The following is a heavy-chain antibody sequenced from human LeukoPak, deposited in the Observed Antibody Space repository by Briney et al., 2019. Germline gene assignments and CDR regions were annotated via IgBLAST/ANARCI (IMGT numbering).Heavy chain of an antibody. CDR2: IIPIFGTA. Sequence: SVKVFCKASGGTFSSYAISWVRQAPGQGLEWMGGIIPIFGTANYAQKFQGRVTITTDESTSTAYMELSSLRSEDTAVYYCARAWSVLDYYDSSGYHDWGQGTLVTVSS. J-gene: IGHJ4*02. CDR3: ARAWSVLDYYDSSGYHD. D-gene: IGHD3-22*01. V-gene: IGHV1-69*05. CDR1: GGTFSSYA.